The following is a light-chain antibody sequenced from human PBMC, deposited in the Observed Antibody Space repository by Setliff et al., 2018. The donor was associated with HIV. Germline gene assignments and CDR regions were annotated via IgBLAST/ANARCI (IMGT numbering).Light chain of an antibody. Sequence: QSALTQPASVSGSPGQSITISCTGTSSDVGGYNYVSWYQQHPGKAPKLMICDVSNRPSGVSNRFSGSKSGSTASLTISGLQAEDEADYYCSSYTSSSPYVFGTGTKV. CDR3: SSYTSSSPYV. CDR1: SSDVGGYNY. J-gene: IGLJ1*01. V-gene: IGLV2-14*03. CDR2: DVS.